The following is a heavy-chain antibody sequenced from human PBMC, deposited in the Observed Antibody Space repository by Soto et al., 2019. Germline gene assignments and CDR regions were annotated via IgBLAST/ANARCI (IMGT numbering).Heavy chain of an antibody. CDR1: GFTVSSNY. J-gene: IGHJ3*02. D-gene: IGHD3-9*01. V-gene: IGHV3-66*01. CDR2: IYSGGST. Sequence: GGSLRLSCAASGFTVSSNYMSWVRQAPGKGLEWVSVIYSGGSTYYADSVKGRFTISRDNSKNTLYLQMNSLRAEDTAVYYCARDRALRYFVLGAFDIWGQGTMVTVSS. CDR3: ARDRALRYFVLGAFDI.